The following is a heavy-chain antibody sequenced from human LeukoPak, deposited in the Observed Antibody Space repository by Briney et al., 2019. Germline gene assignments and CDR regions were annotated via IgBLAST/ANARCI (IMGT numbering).Heavy chain of an antibody. J-gene: IGHJ3*02. Sequence: PGGSLRLSCAASGFTFSSYGMHWVRQAPGKGLEWVAFIRYDGSNKYYADSVKGRFTISRDNSKNTLYLQMNSLRAEDTAVYYCAKTDYGSGSYFMSAFDIWGQGTMVTVSS. V-gene: IGHV3-30*02. CDR3: AKTDYGSGSYFMSAFDI. D-gene: IGHD3-10*01. CDR1: GFTFSSYG. CDR2: IRYDGSNK.